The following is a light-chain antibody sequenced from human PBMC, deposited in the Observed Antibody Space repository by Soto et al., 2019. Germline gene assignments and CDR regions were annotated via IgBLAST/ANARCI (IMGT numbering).Light chain of an antibody. CDR2: DAS. CDR3: QQRSNWPIT. V-gene: IGKV3-11*01. J-gene: IGKJ5*01. CDR1: QSVSSS. Sequence: IVLTQYQGKMSLSPGERATLSCRASQSVSSSFLDWYQQKPGQAPRLLIYDASNRATGIPARFSGSGSGTDFTLTISSLEPEDFAVYYCQQRSNWPITFGQGTRLEIK.